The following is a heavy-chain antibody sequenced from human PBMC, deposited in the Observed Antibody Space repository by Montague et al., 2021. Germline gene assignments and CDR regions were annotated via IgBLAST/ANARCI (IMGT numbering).Heavy chain of an antibody. J-gene: IGHJ5*02. CDR1: GGFISSNSYW. V-gene: IGHV4-39*01. D-gene: IGHD2-15*01. CDR2: TFNTGSS. Sequence: SETLSLTCTVSGGFISSNSYWWAWIRQPPGKGLEYVGTTFNTGSSYYSPSLESRVTISVDTSKNQFSLRLSAVTAADTAVYYCARPLYCIGGSCYSGFDPWGQGTLVAVSS. CDR3: ARPLYCIGGSCYSGFDP.